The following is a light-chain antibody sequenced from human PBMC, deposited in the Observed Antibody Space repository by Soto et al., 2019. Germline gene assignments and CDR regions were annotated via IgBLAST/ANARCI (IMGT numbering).Light chain of an antibody. J-gene: IGKJ3*01. V-gene: IGKV3-20*01. Sequence: EIVLTQSPATPSFSPGEGATLSCRASHNVSSYLAWHQQKPGQAPRLLIYGVSSRATGIPDRFSGSGSGTDFTLTISRLEPEDFAVYYCQQYGNSGVTFGPGTKVDIK. CDR2: GVS. CDR1: HNVSSY. CDR3: QQYGNSGVT.